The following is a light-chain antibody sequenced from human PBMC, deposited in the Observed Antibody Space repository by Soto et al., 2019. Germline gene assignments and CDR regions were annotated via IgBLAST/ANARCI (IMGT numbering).Light chain of an antibody. V-gene: IGKV1-39*01. CDR3: QQSYSTPQT. CDR1: QSISNF. CDR2: TTS. J-gene: IGKJ4*01. Sequence: DIQMTQSPSSLSASVGDRVTITCRASQSISNFLNWYQQKPGKAPKLLIHTTSSLQSGVPSRSSASGTGTDFTLTISSLQPEDFATYYCQQSYSTPQTFGGGTKVEI.